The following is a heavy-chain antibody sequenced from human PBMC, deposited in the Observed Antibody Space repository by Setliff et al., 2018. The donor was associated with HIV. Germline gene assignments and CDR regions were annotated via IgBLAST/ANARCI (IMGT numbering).Heavy chain of an antibody. CDR2: INYSGTT. CDR3: ARDPHYFDRSGYYSYFYFDF. Sequence: SETLSLTCTISGGSISAESYSWAWIRQPPGKGLEWIGTINYSGTTYYNPSLQSRVTMAVDTSKNQLSLKLTSMTAADTAVYYCARDPHYFDRSGYYSYFYFDFWGQGTLVTVSS. J-gene: IGHJ4*02. V-gene: IGHV4-39*07. D-gene: IGHD3-22*01. CDR1: GGSISAESYS.